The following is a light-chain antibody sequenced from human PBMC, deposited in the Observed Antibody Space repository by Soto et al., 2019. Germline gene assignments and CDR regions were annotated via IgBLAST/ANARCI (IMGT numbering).Light chain of an antibody. CDR1: SSNLGAGYD. V-gene: IGLV1-40*01. Sequence: QSVLTQPPSVSGAPGQRVTISCTGTSSNLGAGYDVHWCQQHPGEAPKLVIFGNRNRPSGVSERFSGSKSGTSASLAITGLQDEDEADYYYQAYDYSLTASVFGRGTKLTVL. CDR2: GNR. CDR3: QAYDYSLTASV. J-gene: IGLJ3*02.